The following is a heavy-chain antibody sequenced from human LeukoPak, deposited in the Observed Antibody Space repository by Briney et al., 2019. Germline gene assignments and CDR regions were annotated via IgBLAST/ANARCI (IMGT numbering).Heavy chain of an antibody. CDR1: DGAIAGYS. CDR3: ARDGYIYDSSGYYSLDY. J-gene: IGHJ4*02. CDR2: IYYSGDT. V-gene: IGHV4-59*12. D-gene: IGHD3-22*01. Sequence: SETLSLTCTVSDGAIAGYSWSWIRQPPGKGLEWIGYIYYSGDTNYNPSLQSRVTVSVDTSKNQFSLKLSSVTAADTAVYYCARDGYIYDSSGYYSLDYWGQGTLVTVSS.